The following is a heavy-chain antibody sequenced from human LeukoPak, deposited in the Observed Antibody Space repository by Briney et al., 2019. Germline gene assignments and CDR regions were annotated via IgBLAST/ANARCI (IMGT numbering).Heavy chain of an antibody. V-gene: IGHV4-59*08. CDR2: IYYSGST. CDR1: GGSISGHY. J-gene: IGHJ5*02. CDR3: AGAVRLDKNWFDP. Sequence: SETLSLTCTVSGGSISGHYWSWIRQPPGKGLEWIAYIYYSGSTTYNPSLKSRITMSVDTSKNQFSLKLSSVTAADTAVYYCAGAVRLDKNWFDPWGQGTLVTVSS. D-gene: IGHD6-19*01.